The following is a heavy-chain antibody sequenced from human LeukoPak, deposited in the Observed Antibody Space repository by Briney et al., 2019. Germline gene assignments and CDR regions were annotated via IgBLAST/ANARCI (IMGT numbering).Heavy chain of an antibody. CDR2: INHSGST. CDR1: GGSFSGYY. CDR3: ARGRRYNWNDYYYYGMDV. D-gene: IGHD1-1*01. V-gene: IGHV4-34*01. J-gene: IGHJ6*02. Sequence: SETLSLTCAVYGGSFSGYYWSWIRQPPGKGLEWIGAINHSGSTNYNPYLKSRATISVDTSNNHFSLKLSSVTAADTAVYYCARGRRYNWNDYYYYGMDVWGQGTTVTVSS.